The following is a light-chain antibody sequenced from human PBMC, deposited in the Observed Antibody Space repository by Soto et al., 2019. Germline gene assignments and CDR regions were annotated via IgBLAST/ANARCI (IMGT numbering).Light chain of an antibody. Sequence: EIGMTESLATLYASPGERASXSCRASQSIGSNLAWYQQKPGHAPRLLIYGASTRATGLPARFSGSGSGTEFTLTISSLQSEDFALYYCQQYNNCPITFGQGTRMEIK. CDR1: QSIGSN. CDR3: QQYNNCPIT. J-gene: IGKJ5*01. V-gene: IGKV3-15*01. CDR2: GAS.